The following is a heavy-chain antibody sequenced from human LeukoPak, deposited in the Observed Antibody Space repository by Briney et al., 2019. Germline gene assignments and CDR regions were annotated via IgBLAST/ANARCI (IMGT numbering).Heavy chain of an antibody. J-gene: IGHJ3*02. CDR1: GGSISSGNYY. CDR2: GYTSGGT. V-gene: IGHV4-61*02. CDR3: ARDGSSSAYYYDSFDI. D-gene: IGHD3-22*01. Sequence: SETLSLTCTVSGGSISSGNYYWRWLRQPAGKGLEWIGRGYTSGGTNYNPSLKSRVTISVDTSKNQVSLKLSSVAAADTAVYYCARDGSSSAYYYDSFDIWGQGTMVTVSS.